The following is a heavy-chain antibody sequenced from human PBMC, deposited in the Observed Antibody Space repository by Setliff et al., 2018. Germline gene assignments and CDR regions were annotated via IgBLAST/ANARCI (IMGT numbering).Heavy chain of an antibody. D-gene: IGHD3-22*01. V-gene: IGHV1-18*01. Sequence: ASVKVSCKASGYIFTSYGISWVRQAPGQGLEWMGWISSYNGKTNYAQKLQGRVTMTTETSTSTAYMELRSLRSDDTAVYYCARDLDYQYYYETSGRDAFDIWGQGTMVTVSS. J-gene: IGHJ3*02. CDR1: GYIFTSYG. CDR2: ISSYNGKT. CDR3: ARDLDYQYYYETSGRDAFDI.